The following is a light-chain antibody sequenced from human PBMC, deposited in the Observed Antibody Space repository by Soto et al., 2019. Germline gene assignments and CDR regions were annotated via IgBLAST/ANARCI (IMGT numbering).Light chain of an antibody. J-gene: IGKJ4*01. V-gene: IGKV3-11*01. Sequence: EIVLTQSPATVSLSPGDRATLSCRASRSGGTYLAWYQQKPGQAPRLIIYDASNRATGIPARFSGSGSGTDFTLTISSLEPEDFAIYYCQQRSNWPPLTFGGGTRVDI. CDR2: DAS. CDR3: QQRSNWPPLT. CDR1: RSGGTY.